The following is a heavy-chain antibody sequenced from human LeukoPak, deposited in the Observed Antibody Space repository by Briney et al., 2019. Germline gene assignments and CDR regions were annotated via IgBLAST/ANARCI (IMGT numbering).Heavy chain of an antibody. Sequence: PSETLSLTCAVYGGSFSGYYWSWIRQPPGKGLEWIGEINHSGSTNYNPSLKSRVTISVDTSKNQFSLKLSSVTGADTAVYYCARSHLSLAVAGARRGPYFDYWGQGTLVTVSS. V-gene: IGHV4-34*01. CDR1: GGSFSGYY. J-gene: IGHJ4*02. CDR3: ARSHLSLAVAGARRGPYFDY. D-gene: IGHD6-19*01. CDR2: INHSGST.